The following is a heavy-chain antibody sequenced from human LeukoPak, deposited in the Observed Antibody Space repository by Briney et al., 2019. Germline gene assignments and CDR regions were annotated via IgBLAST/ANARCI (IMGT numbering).Heavy chain of an antibody. J-gene: IGHJ4*02. D-gene: IGHD2-21*01. V-gene: IGHV3-53*01. CDR3: ARDIKHVGDSGPDLNY. Sequence: GGSLRLSCAASGFTVTDNYMNWVRQSSGKGLERVSVIYGGGDTNYADSVKGRFTVSRDNAKNPLYLHMDSLRADDTAIYYCARDIKHVGDSGPDLNYWGQGALVTVSS. CDR1: GFTVTDNY. CDR2: IYGGGDT.